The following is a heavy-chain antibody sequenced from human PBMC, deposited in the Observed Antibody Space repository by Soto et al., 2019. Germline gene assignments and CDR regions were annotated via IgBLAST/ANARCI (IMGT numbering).Heavy chain of an antibody. CDR2: ISSSGSTI. CDR3: ASIPMPPNSDGLPSGDV. CDR1: GFTFSDYY. J-gene: IGHJ6*02. D-gene: IGHD2-15*01. Sequence: QVQLVETGGGLVKPGGSLRLSCAASGFTFSDYYMSWIRQAPGKGLAWVSYISSSGSTIYYADSVKGRFTISRDNAKNSLSLQRNSLRAEGTAVYYCASIPMPPNSDGLPSGDVWGQGTTDTVSS. V-gene: IGHV3-11*01.